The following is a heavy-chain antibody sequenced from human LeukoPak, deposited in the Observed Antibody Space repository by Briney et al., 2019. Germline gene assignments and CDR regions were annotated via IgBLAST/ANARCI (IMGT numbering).Heavy chain of an antibody. D-gene: IGHD2-2*01. V-gene: IGHV3-23*01. J-gene: IGHJ5*02. CDR3: AKGRVVPSGLDP. Sequence: GGSLRLSCAASGFTFSSYAMSWVRQAPGKGLKWVSAIGGSGDNTYYADSVKGRFTISRDNSKNTLYLQMNSLRAEDTAVYYCAKGRVVPSGLDPWGQGTLVTVSS. CDR2: IGGSGDNT. CDR1: GFTFSSYA.